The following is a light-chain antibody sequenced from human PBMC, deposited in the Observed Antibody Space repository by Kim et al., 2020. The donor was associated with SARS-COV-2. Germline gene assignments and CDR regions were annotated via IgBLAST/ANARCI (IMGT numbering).Light chain of an antibody. J-gene: IGKJ4*01. CDR1: QSSSST. V-gene: IGKV3-15*01. CDR2: GAS. CDR3: QQYDKWPLT. Sequence: VSPVESATLSCRASQSSSSTLAWYQQNGGQAPRLLIYGASTRATGIPARFSGTGSGTEFTLTINSLQSEDFAVYYCQQYDKWPLTFGGGTTVDIK.